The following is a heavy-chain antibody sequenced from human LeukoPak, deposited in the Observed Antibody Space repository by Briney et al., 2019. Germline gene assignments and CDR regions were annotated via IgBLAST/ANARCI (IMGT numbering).Heavy chain of an antibody. CDR3: AKDLQYSGYDSSFDY. D-gene: IGHD5-12*01. CDR1: GGSISSGDYY. V-gene: IGHV4-30-4*01. CDR2: IYYSGST. Sequence: ASETLSLTCTVSGGSISSGDYYWSWIRQPPGKGLEWIGYIYYSGSTYYNPSLKSRVTISVDTSKNQFSLKLSSVTAADTAVYYCAKDLQYSGYDSSFDYWGQGTLVTVSS. J-gene: IGHJ4*02.